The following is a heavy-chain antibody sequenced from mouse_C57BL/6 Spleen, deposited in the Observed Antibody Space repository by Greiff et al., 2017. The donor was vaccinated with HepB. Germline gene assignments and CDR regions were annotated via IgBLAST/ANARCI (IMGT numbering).Heavy chain of an antibody. CDR1: GYTFTSYV. J-gene: IGHJ1*03. V-gene: IGHV1-14*01. CDR2: IYPYNDGT. Sequence: EVQLQQSGPELVKPGASVKMSCKASGYTFTSYVMHWVKQKPGQGLEWIGYIYPYNDGTKYNEKFKGKATLTSDKSSSTAYMELSSLTSEDSAVYYCAREGGDGYYDWYCDVWGTGTTVTVSS. D-gene: IGHD2-3*01. CDR3: AREGGDGYYDWYCDV.